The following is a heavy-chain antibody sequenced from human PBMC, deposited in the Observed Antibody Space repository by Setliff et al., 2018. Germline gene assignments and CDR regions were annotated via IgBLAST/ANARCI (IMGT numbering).Heavy chain of an antibody. CDR1: GFTFRDYT. CDR3: AKDRVNDGFWDFDA. J-gene: IGHJ4*02. Sequence: GGSLSLSCAASGFTFRDYTMSWVRQVPGKGLEWVAGVIQVGSGVYADSVKGRSTIYRDNSKNSFFLQINNLRVEDTATYYCAKDRVNDGFWDFDAWGQGIVVTVSS. CDR2: VIQVGSG. V-gene: IGHV3-23*01. D-gene: IGHD1-26*01.